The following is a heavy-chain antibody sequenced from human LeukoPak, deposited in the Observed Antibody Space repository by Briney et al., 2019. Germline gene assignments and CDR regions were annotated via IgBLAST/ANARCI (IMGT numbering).Heavy chain of an antibody. CDR3: ARYIVVVIAATPHTYFDY. CDR2: INGRGGST. CDR1: GFTFSNYA. Sequence: GGSLRLSCAASGFTFSNYAMSWVRQAPGKGLEWVSSINGRGGSTYYADSVKGRFTISRDNAKNSLYLQMNSLRAEDTAAYYCARYIVVVIAATPHTYFDYWGQGTLVTVSS. D-gene: IGHD2-15*01. J-gene: IGHJ4*02. V-gene: IGHV3-23*01.